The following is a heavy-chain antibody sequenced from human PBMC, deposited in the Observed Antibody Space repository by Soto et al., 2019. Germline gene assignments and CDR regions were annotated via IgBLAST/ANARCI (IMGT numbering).Heavy chain of an antibody. Sequence: SVKVSGKASGYKFFGYYIHWVRQAPGQGLEWMGWMNPLFGTANYAQKFQGRVMITADVSTSTAYMELSSLRSEDTAVYYCTRASFHAFGVVDYYYKYGMDVWGRGTTVTVAS. CDR1: GYKFFGYY. J-gene: IGHJ6*02. CDR2: MNPLFGTA. V-gene: IGHV1-69*13. D-gene: IGHD3-3*01. CDR3: TRASFHAFGVVDYYYKYGMDV.